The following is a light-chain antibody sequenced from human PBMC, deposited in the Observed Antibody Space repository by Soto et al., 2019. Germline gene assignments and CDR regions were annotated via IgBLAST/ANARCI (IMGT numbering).Light chain of an antibody. V-gene: IGLV2-23*02. Sequence: QSALTQPASVSGSPGQSITISCTGTSSDIGDYTHVSWYQQHPGKAPKLIIYEVSDRPSGVSNRFSGSKSGNTASLTISGLQTEDEADYYCCSYAGSSTWVFGGGTKVTVL. CDR2: EVS. J-gene: IGLJ3*02. CDR1: SSDIGDYTH. CDR3: CSYAGSSTWV.